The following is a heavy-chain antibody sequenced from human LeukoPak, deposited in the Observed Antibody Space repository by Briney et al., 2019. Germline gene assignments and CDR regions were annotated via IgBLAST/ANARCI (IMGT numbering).Heavy chain of an antibody. V-gene: IGHV3-7*01. J-gene: IGHJ2*01. CDR1: GFSFSNYW. CDR3: GRITGTTWDWHFDL. Sequence: GGSLRLSCAASGFSFSNYWMTWVRQAPGKGLERVANIKEDGSDRYYGDSVRGRFIISRDNAKNSLYLEMNSVRGEDTAVYYCGRITGTTWDWHFDLWGRGTLVTVSS. D-gene: IGHD1-7*01. CDR2: IKEDGSDR.